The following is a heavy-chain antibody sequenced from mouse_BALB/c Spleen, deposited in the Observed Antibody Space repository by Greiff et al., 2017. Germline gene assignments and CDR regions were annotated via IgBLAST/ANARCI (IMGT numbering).Heavy chain of an antibody. Sequence: VQLHQSGPELVKPGASVKISCKASGYAFSSSWMNWVKQRPGQGLEWIGRIYPGDGDTNYNGKFKGKATLTADKSSSTAYMQLSSLTSVDSAVYFCAREVLRDYFDYWGQGTTLTVSS. D-gene: IGHD1-1*01. CDR1: GYAFSSSW. CDR3: AREVLRDYFDY. CDR2: IYPGDGDT. V-gene: IGHV1-82*01. J-gene: IGHJ2*01.